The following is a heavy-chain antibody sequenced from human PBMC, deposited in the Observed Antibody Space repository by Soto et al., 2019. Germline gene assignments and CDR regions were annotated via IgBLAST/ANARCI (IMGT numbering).Heavy chain of an antibody. J-gene: IGHJ5*02. CDR2: INHSGST. V-gene: IGHV4-34*01. CDR1: GGSFSGYY. Sequence: ASGTLSLTCAVYGGSFSGYYWSWIRQPPGKGLEWIGEINHSGSTNYNPSLKSRVTISVDASKNQFSLKLSSVTAADTAVYYCARGHSFANYYGSGSYYHWGQGTLVTVSS. CDR3: ARGHSFANYYGSGSYYH. D-gene: IGHD3-10*01.